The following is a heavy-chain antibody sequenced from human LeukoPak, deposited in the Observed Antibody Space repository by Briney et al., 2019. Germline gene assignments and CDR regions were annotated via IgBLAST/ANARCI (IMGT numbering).Heavy chain of an antibody. CDR1: GFTFSIYA. CDR3: VKGLYSGYDSPFDY. CDR2: ISSNGGST. V-gene: IGHV3-64D*06. Sequence: PGGSLRLSCSASGFTFSIYAMHCVRQAPGKGLEYVSAISSNGGSTYYADSVKGRFTISRDNSKNTLYLQMSSLRAEDTAVYYCVKGLYSGYDSPFDYWGQGTLVTVSS. D-gene: IGHD5-12*01. J-gene: IGHJ4*02.